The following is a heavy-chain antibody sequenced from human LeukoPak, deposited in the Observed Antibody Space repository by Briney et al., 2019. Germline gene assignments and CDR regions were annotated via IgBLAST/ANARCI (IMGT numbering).Heavy chain of an antibody. CDR1: GGSISSYY. CDR2: IYYSGST. CDR3: ARHYDSSGYYSDY. J-gene: IGHJ4*02. Sequence: PSETLSLTCTVSGGSISSYYWSWIRQPPGKGLEWIGYIYYSGSTNYNPSLKSRVTISVDTSKNQFSLKLSSVTAADTAVYYCARHYDSSGYYSDYWGQGTLVTVSS. V-gene: IGHV4-59*12. D-gene: IGHD3-22*01.